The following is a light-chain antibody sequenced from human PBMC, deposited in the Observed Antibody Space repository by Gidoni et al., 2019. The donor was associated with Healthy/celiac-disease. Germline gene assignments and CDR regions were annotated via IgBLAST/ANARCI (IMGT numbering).Light chain of an antibody. J-gene: IGKJ1*01. CDR1: QSVSSSY. Sequence: EIVLTQSPGTLSLSPGERATLSCRASQSVSSSYLAWYQQKPGQAPRLLIYGASSRATGIPDRFSGSGSVTDFTLTISRLEPEDSAVYYCQHYGSSPRTFGQGTKVEIK. V-gene: IGKV3-20*01. CDR2: GAS. CDR3: QHYGSSPRT.